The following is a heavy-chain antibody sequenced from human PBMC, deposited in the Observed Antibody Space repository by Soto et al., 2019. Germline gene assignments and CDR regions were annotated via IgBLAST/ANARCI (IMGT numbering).Heavy chain of an antibody. CDR3: ARGTYYYGSGSYFYGRNWFDP. CDR1: GGTFSSYA. Sequence: SVKDSCKASGGTFSSYAISWVRQAPVQGLEWMGGIIPIFGTANYAQKFQGRVTITADESTSTAYMELSSLRSEDTAVYYCARGTYYYGSGSYFYGRNWFDPWGQGTLVTVSS. J-gene: IGHJ5*02. CDR2: IIPIFGTA. V-gene: IGHV1-69*01. D-gene: IGHD3-10*01.